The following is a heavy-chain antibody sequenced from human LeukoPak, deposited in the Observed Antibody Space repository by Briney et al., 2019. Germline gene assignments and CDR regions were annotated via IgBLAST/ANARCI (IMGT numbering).Heavy chain of an antibody. CDR2: IWHVGSNN. J-gene: IGHJ6*02. CDR1: GFTFSSYS. V-gene: IGHV3-33*08. CDR3: ARERVTGTSYYYYYGMDV. Sequence: GGSLRLSCAASGFTFSSYSMNWVRQAPGKGLEWVAVIWHVGSNNYYAPSVKARFNISRDNSNNTLYLQMNSQRAEDTAVYYCARERVTGTSYYYYYGMDVWGQGTTVTVSS. D-gene: IGHD6-19*01.